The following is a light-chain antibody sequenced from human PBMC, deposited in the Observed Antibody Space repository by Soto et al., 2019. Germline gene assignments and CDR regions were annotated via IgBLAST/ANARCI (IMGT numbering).Light chain of an antibody. V-gene: IGKV1-27*01. J-gene: IGKJ3*01. Sequence: DIQMTQSPSSLSASVGDRVTITCRASQGISNYFAWYQQKPGKVPKLLIYAASTVQSGVPSRFSGSGSGTDFSLTISSLQPEEVATYYGQKYNSAPFTFGPGTKVDIK. CDR1: QGISNY. CDR3: QKYNSAPFT. CDR2: AAS.